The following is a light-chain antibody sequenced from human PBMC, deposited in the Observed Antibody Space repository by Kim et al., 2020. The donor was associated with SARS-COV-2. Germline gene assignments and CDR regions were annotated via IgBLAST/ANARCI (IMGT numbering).Light chain of an antibody. J-gene: IGLJ1*01. CDR2: GQN. CDR1: SLRTHS. V-gene: IGLV3-19*01. Sequence: SSELTQDPAVSVALGQTVRITCQGDSLRTHSASWYQQKPGQAPVLVFFGQNDRPSGIPDRFSGSASCDIASLAITGTQAEDEADYYCSCRDTSDVHVFGPGTKVTVL. CDR3: SCRDTSDVHV.